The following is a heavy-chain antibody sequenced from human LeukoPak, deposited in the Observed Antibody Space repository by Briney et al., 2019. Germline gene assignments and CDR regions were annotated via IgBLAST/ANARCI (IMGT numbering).Heavy chain of an antibody. CDR1: GYSISSGYY. CDR2: IYHSGST. CDR3: ARDDCSSTSCYINWFDP. D-gene: IGHD2-2*02. V-gene: IGHV4-38-2*02. Sequence: SETLSLTCTVSGYSISSGYYWGWIRQPPGKGLEWIGSIYHSGSTYYNPSLKSRVTISVDTSKNQFSLKLSSVTAADTAVYYSARDDCSSTSCYINWFDPWGQGTLVTVSS. J-gene: IGHJ5*02.